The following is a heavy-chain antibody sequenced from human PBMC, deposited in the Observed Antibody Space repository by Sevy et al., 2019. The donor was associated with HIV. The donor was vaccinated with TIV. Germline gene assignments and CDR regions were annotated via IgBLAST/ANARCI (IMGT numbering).Heavy chain of an antibody. D-gene: IGHD2-15*01. CDR3: ATDQHPVGAPIRRYCSGGSCYVA. Sequence: ASVKVSCKVSGYTLTELSMHWVRQAPGKGLEWMGGFDPEDGETIYAQKFQGRVTMTEDTSTDTAYMELSSLRSEDTAVYYCATDQHPVGAPIRRYCSGGSCYVAWGQGTLVTVSS. V-gene: IGHV1-24*01. CDR2: FDPEDGET. J-gene: IGHJ5*02. CDR1: GYTLTELS.